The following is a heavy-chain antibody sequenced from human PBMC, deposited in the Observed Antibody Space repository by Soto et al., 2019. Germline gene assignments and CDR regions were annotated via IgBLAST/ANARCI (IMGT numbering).Heavy chain of an antibody. CDR1: GFNFNTYF. J-gene: IGHJ4*02. Sequence: QVQLVQSGGGVVQPGRSLRLSCAASGFNFNTYFMHWVRQAPGKVLEWVEMIFPNGRDKEYADSVKSRFTISRDNSNYMMYLQLASLRPEDTAVYYCARDNEHGSNWDLAYWGQGALVTVSS. D-gene: IGHD1-26*01. CDR2: IFPNGRDK. V-gene: IGHV3-30*03. CDR3: ARDNEHGSNWDLAY.